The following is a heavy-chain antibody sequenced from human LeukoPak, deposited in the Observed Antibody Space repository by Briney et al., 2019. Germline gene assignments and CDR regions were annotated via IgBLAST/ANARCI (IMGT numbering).Heavy chain of an antibody. CDR2: ISSSSSYI. CDR1: GFTFSSYS. D-gene: IGHD5-12*01. Sequence: GGSLRLSCAASGFTFSSYSMNWVRQAPGKGLEWVSSISSSSSYIYYADSVKGRFTISRDNAKNSLYLQMNSLRAEDTAVYYCARDTGGYGPRPPVVDDYWGQGTLVTVSS. V-gene: IGHV3-21*01. J-gene: IGHJ4*02. CDR3: ARDTGGYGPRPPVVDDY.